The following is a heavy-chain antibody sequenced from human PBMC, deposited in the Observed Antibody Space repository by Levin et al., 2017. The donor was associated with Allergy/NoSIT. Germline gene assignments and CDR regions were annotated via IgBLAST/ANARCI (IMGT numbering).Heavy chain of an antibody. V-gene: IGHV3-53*01. Sequence: QLGESLKISCGGSGFVVSTNYMNWVRQAPGKGLEWVSVIYGDGSTHYAASVEGRFTISRDNSRNTLYLQMNSLTVEDTAVYYCTSDHGNSWPLHWGQGTLVTVSS. J-gene: IGHJ1*01. D-gene: IGHD6-13*01. CDR3: TSDHGNSWPLH. CDR1: GFVVSTNY. CDR2: IYGDGST.